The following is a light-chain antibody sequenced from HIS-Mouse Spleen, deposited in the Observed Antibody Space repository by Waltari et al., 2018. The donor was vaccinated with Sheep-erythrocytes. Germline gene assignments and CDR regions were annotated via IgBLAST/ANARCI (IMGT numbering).Light chain of an antibody. J-gene: IGLJ3*02. CDR2: EGS. Sequence: QSALTQPASVSGSPGQSITISCTGTSREVGSYNLVSWYQQHPGKAPKLMIYEGSKRPSGVSNRFSGSKSGNTASLTISGLQAEDEADYYCCSYAGSSTPWVFGGGTKLTVL. CDR3: CSYAGSSTPWV. V-gene: IGLV2-23*01. CDR1: SREVGSYNL.